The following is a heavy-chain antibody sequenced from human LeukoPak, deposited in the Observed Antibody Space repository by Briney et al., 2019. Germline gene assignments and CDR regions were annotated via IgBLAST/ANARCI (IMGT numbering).Heavy chain of an antibody. D-gene: IGHD3-9*01. Sequence: GGTLRLSCAASGFTFSNYGMNWVRQAPGKGLEWVSAISGSGGSTYYADSVKGRFTISRDNSKNTLYLQMNSLRAEDTAVYYCAKEGDYDILTGYTLVDYWGQGTLVTVSS. CDR1: GFTFSNYG. CDR2: ISGSGGST. V-gene: IGHV3-23*01. CDR3: AKEGDYDILTGYTLVDY. J-gene: IGHJ4*02.